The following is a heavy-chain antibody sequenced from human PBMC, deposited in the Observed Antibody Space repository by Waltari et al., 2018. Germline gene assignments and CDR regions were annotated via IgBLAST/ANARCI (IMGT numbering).Heavy chain of an antibody. CDR3: ARGNWAPFDY. Sequence: EVQLVESGGGLVQPGGSLRLSCAASGLTFSSYWMTWVRQAPGKGLEWVANIKQDGSEKHYVDSVKGRFTISRDNAKNSLYLQMNSLRVEDTAIYYCARGNWAPFDYWGQGTLVTVSS. J-gene: IGHJ4*02. D-gene: IGHD7-27*01. V-gene: IGHV3-7*01. CDR2: IKQDGSEK. CDR1: GLTFSSYW.